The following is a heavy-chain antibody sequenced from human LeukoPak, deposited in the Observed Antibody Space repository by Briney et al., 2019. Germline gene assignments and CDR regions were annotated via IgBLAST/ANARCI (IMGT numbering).Heavy chain of an antibody. CDR3: ARGVPNSFDY. J-gene: IGHJ4*02. CDR2: IYHSGST. V-gene: IGHV4-38-2*02. D-gene: IGHD1-1*01. Sequence: SETLSLTCTVSGYSISSGYYWGWIRQPPGKGLEWIGSIYHSGSTYYNPSLKSRVTISVDTSKNQFSLKLSSVTAADTAVYYCARGVPNSFDYWGQGTLVTVSS. CDR1: GYSISSGYY.